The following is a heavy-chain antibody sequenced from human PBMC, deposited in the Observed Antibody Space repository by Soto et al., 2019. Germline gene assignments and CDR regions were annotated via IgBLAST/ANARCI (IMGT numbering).Heavy chain of an antibody. D-gene: IGHD5-12*01. J-gene: IGHJ6*03. CDR2: INHGGST. Sequence: QVQLQQWGAGLLKPSETLSLTCAVYGGSFSGYYWSWIRQPPGKGLEWIGEINHGGSTNYNPSLKSRVTISVDTSKNQFSLKLSSVTAADSAVYYCAREGRLWLSNLYSYYYMDVWGKGTTVTVSS. CDR3: AREGRLWLSNLYSYYYMDV. CDR1: GGSFSGYY. V-gene: IGHV4-34*01.